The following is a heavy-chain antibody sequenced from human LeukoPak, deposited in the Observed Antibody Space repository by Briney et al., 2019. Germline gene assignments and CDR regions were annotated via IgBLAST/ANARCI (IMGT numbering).Heavy chain of an antibody. CDR1: GFTFSSFW. D-gene: IGHD5-12*01. J-gene: IGHJ4*02. Sequence: GGSLRLSCAASGFTFSSFWMSWVRQAPGKGLEWVANIKQDGSEKYYVDSVKGRFTISRDNAKNSLYLQMNSLRAEDTAVYYCAKDRGYSGYDWEGVFDYWGQRTLVTVSS. CDR2: IKQDGSEK. V-gene: IGHV3-7*01. CDR3: AKDRGYSGYDWEGVFDY.